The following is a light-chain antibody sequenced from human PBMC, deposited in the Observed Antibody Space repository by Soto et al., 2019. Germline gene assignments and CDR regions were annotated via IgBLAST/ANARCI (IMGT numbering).Light chain of an antibody. Sequence: QSVLTQPPSASGTPGQRVAFSCSGSTSNIGANTVNWYQQLPGAAPKLLIYDNNKRPSGIPDRFSGSKSGTSGTLDITGLQTGDEADYYCATWDGSLPAEVFGGGTKLTVL. CDR1: TSNIGANT. V-gene: IGLV1-51*01. CDR2: DNN. J-gene: IGLJ2*01. CDR3: ATWDGSLPAEV.